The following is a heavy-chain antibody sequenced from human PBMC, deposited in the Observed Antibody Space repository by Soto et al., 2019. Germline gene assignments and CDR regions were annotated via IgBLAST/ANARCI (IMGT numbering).Heavy chain of an antibody. CDR3: ARRSGSNSFDY. CDR1: GFTFSDYY. Sequence: QVQLVESGGGLVEPGGSLRLSCAASGFTFSDYYMSWVRQPPGKGLEWISYISSSGSTIYYADSVKGRFTISRDNAKNSLYLQMNSLRAEDTAMYYCARRSGSNSFDYWGQGTLVSVSS. V-gene: IGHV3-11*01. D-gene: IGHD5-12*01. CDR2: ISSSGSTI. J-gene: IGHJ4*02.